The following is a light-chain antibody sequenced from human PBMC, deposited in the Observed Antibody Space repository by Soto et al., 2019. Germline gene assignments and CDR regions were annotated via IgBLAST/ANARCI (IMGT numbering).Light chain of an antibody. V-gene: IGLV2-14*01. CDR3: NSYTGTTTLYV. CDR2: EVS. CDR1: TSDVGGYNY. J-gene: IGLJ1*01. Sequence: QSALTQPASVSGSPGQSITISCTGTTSDVGGYNYVSWYQQHPGKAPQLMVYEVSNRPSGVSYRFSGSKAGNTASLTISGLQAEDEADYYSNSYTGTTTLYVFGTGTKLTVL.